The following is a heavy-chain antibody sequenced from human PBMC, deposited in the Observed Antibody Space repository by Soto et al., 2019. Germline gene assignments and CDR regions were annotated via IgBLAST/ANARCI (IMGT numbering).Heavy chain of an antibody. D-gene: IGHD1-26*01. V-gene: IGHV3-7*01. J-gene: IGHJ6*02. CDR3: ATSGGGV. CDR1: GFTFSDSW. CDR2: VKQDGSGK. Sequence: EVQLVESGGGLVQPGESLRLSCAASGFTFSDSWMTWVRQAPGKGLEWVTNVKQDGSGKYYVDSVKGRFTISRDNAKNSLYLQMNRLRAEDTAVYYCATSGGGVWGQGTTVTVSS.